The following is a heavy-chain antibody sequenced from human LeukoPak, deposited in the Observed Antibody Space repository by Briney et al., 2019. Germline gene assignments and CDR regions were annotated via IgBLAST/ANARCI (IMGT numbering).Heavy chain of an antibody. CDR1: RFPFSVYW. CDR2: INSDGTVI. J-gene: IGHJ3*01. V-gene: IGHV3-74*01. D-gene: IGHD3-16*01. CDR3: AREEARVEGEDAFDV. Sequence: GGSLRLSCTGSRFPFSVYWMHWVRQAPGEGLTWVSRINSDGTVINYADSVSGRFTISRDNARNTLFLQMDSLRVDDTAIYYCAREEARVEGEDAFDVWGRGTMVIVSS.